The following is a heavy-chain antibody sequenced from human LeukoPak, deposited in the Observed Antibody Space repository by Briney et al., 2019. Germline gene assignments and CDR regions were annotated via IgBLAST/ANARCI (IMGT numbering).Heavy chain of an antibody. CDR3: AKVHPATYYDFWSGYPGL. Sequence: GGSLRLSCAVSGFTFSSYAMSWVRQAPGKGLEWVSAISGSGGSTYYADSVKGRFTISRDNSKNTLYLQMNSLRAEDTAVYYCAKVHPATYYDFWSGYPGLWGQGTLVTVSS. J-gene: IGHJ4*02. CDR2: ISGSGGST. D-gene: IGHD3-3*01. V-gene: IGHV3-23*01. CDR1: GFTFSSYA.